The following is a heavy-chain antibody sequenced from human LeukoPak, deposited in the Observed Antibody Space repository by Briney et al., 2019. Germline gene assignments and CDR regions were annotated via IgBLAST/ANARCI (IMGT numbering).Heavy chain of an antibody. CDR1: GYTLTELS. Sequence: GASVKVSCKVSGYTLTELSMHWVRQAPGKGLEWMGGFDPEDGETIYAQKFQGRVTMTEDTSTDTAYMELSSLRSEDTAVYYCAKVRTWEPMTWFDPWGQGTLVTVSS. D-gene: IGHD1-26*01. V-gene: IGHV1-24*01. CDR2: FDPEDGET. J-gene: IGHJ5*02. CDR3: AKVRTWEPMTWFDP.